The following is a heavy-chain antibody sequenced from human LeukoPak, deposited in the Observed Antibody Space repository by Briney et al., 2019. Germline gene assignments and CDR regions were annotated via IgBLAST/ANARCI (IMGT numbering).Heavy chain of an antibody. CDR3: ARVRDGYNSDAFDI. CDR1: GFTFSSYA. D-gene: IGHD5-12*01. J-gene: IGHJ3*02. Sequence: GGSLRLSCAASGFTFSSYAMHWVRQAPGKGLEWVAVISYDGSNKYYADSVEGRFTISRDNSKNTLYLQMNSLRAEDTAVYYCARVRDGYNSDAFDIWGQGTMVTVSS. V-gene: IGHV3-30-3*01. CDR2: ISYDGSNK.